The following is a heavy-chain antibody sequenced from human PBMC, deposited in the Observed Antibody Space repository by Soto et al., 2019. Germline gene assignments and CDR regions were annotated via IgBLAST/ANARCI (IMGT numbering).Heavy chain of an antibody. Sequence: QVQLVESGGGVVPPGRSLRLSCAASGFTFSSCAMHWVRQTPGKGLEWVAVMSYGGSNKYYAASVKGRFTVSRDTSKNTLYLQMNSLRAEDTAVYYCARDPYSRYYFDYWGQGSLVTVSS. D-gene: IGHD4-4*01. CDR2: MSYGGSNK. CDR1: GFTFSSCA. V-gene: IGHV3-30-3*01. J-gene: IGHJ4*02. CDR3: ARDPYSRYYFDY.